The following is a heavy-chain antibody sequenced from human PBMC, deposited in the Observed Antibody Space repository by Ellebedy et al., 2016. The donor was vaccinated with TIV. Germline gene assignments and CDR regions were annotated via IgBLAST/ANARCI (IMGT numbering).Heavy chain of an antibody. J-gene: IGHJ3*02. CDR2: FDPEDGET. CDR1: GYTLTELS. V-gene: IGHV1-24*01. D-gene: IGHD6-19*01. Sequence: AASVKVSCKVSGYTLTELSMHWVRQAPGKGLEWMGGFDPEDGETSYAQKFQGRVTMTEDTSTDTAYMELSSLRSEDTAVYYCATTGSSGWFAFDIWGQGTMVTVSS. CDR3: ATTGSSGWFAFDI.